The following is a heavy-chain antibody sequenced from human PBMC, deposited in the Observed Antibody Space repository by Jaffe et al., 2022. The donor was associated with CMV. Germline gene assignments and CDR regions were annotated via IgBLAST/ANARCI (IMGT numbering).Heavy chain of an antibody. CDR3: ARASLPPIYYYGSDHDLGY. CDR2: ISSSGSTI. J-gene: IGHJ4*02. D-gene: IGHD3-10*01. V-gene: IGHV3-48*03. CDR1: GFTFSSYE. Sequence: EVQLVESGGGLVQPGGSLRLSCAASGFTFSSYEMNWVRQAPGKGLEWVSYISSSGSTIYYADSVKGRFTISRDNAKNSLYLQMNSLRAEDTAVYYCARASLPPIYYYGSDHDLGYWGQGTLVTVSS.